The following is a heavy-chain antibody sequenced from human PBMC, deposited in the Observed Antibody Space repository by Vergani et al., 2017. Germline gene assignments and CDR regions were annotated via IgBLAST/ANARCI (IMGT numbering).Heavy chain of an antibody. J-gene: IGHJ1*01. Sequence: ELHLYASGGGFVQPGGSLRLSCAASGFTFGDYYMAWIRLAPGKGLDWVASIKRDGTETFYVDSVKGRFNISRDNAKTTLYLQMNSLRDEDRGVYYCARISGGSAPYLHYWGQGTLVTVAS. V-gene: IGHV3-7*01. CDR2: IKRDGTET. CDR3: ARISGGSAPYLHY. D-gene: IGHD2-15*01. CDR1: GFTFGDYY.